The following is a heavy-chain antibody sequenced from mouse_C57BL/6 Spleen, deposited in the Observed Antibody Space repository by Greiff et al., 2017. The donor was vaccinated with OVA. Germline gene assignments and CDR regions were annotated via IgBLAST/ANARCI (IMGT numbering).Heavy chain of an antibody. CDR2: INPYNGGT. J-gene: IGHJ1*03. CDR3: ARWGYGSSYWYFDV. CDR1: GYTFTDYY. V-gene: IGHV1-19*01. D-gene: IGHD1-1*01. Sequence: VQLQQSGPVLVKPGASVKMSCKASGYTFTDYYMNWVKQSHGKSLEWIGVINPYNGGTSYNQKFKGKATLTVDKSSSTAYMELNSLTSEDSAVYYCARWGYGSSYWYFDVWGTGTTVTVSS.